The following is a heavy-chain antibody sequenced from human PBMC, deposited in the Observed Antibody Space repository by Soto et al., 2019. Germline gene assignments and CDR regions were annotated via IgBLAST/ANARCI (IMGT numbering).Heavy chain of an antibody. D-gene: IGHD3-16*01. CDR3: AKDLRWGQSDF. CDR2: INQDGTEK. J-gene: IGHJ4*02. V-gene: IGHV3-7*04. Sequence: GGSLRLSCATSGFRFRTFLLNSVRQAPGRGLEWVANINQDGTEKYYVDSVKGRFTISRDNAEDTLYLQMNSLRVEDTALYYCAKDLRWGQSDFWGQGTLVTVSS. CDR1: GFRFRTFL.